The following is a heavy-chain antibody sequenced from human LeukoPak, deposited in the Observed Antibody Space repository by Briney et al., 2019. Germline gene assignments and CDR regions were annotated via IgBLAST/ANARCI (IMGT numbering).Heavy chain of an antibody. CDR2: INPNRGGT. Sequence: ASVKVSCKAAGYTFTVDYMHWVRQAPGQGLEWMGWINPNRGGTNYAQTFQGRVTMTRDTSISTAYMELSRLGSDATAVYYCARGITYYYDSSGYHYDYWGQGTLVAVSS. D-gene: IGHD3-22*01. CDR1: GYTFTVDY. V-gene: IGHV1-2*02. J-gene: IGHJ4*02. CDR3: ARGITYYYDSSGYHYDY.